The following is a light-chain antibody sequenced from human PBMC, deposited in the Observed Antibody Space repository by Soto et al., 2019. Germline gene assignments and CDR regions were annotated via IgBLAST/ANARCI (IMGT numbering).Light chain of an antibody. J-gene: IGKJ4*01. Sequence: EIVLTQSPATLSLSPGERATLSCRASQGVSSYLAWYQQKPGQAPRLLIYDASNRATGIPARFSGSGSGTDFTLTIRSLEPEDFAVYYCQQRSNWPTFGGGTKVEIK. V-gene: IGKV3-11*01. CDR3: QQRSNWPT. CDR1: QGVSSY. CDR2: DAS.